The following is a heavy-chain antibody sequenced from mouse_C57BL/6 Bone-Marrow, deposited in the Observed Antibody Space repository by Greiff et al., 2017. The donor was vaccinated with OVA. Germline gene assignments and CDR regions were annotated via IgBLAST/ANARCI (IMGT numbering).Heavy chain of an antibody. CDR2: ISSGGSYT. V-gene: IGHV5-6*01. CDR3: ASTAYFDY. J-gene: IGHJ2*01. CDR1: GFTFSSYG. Sequence: EVQLQESGGDLVKPGGSLKLSCAASGFTFSSYGMSWVRQTPDKRLEWVATISSGGSYTYYPDSVKGRFTISRDNAKNTLYLQMSSLKSEDTAMYYCASTAYFDYWGQGTTLTVSS.